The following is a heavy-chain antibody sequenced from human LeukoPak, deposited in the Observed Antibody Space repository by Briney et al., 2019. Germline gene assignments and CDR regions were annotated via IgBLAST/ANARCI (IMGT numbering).Heavy chain of an antibody. V-gene: IGHV3-23*01. D-gene: IGHD4-17*01. J-gene: IGHJ4*02. CDR1: GFTFSGYA. Sequence: GGSLRLSCAASGFTFSGYAKTWVRQAPGKGLEWVSIISGTGGSTYYADSVKGRFTISRDNPKNTLYLQMDSLRAEDTAVYHCGKERSNYFDYWGQGTLVTVSS. CDR3: GKERSNYFDY. CDR2: ISGTGGST.